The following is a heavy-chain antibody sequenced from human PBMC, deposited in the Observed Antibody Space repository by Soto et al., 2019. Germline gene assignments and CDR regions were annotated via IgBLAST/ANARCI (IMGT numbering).Heavy chain of an antibody. CDR2: FYYSGSN. J-gene: IGHJ4*02. CDR3: ASVPILHSGSYYFDY. CDR1: GGSISSGDYY. V-gene: IGHV4-30-4*01. D-gene: IGHD3-10*01. Sequence: QVQLQESGPGLVKPSQTLSLTCTVSGGSISSGDYYWGWIRQRPGKGLEGIGYFYYSGSNYYNPSYNSRTTISVDTSKTQFSLKLNSVTAAVTAVYYCASVPILHSGSYYFDYWVQGTLVTVSS.